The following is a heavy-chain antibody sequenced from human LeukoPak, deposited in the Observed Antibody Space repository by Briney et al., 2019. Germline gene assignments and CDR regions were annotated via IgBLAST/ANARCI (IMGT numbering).Heavy chain of an antibody. D-gene: IGHD2-2*01. Sequence: ASVKVSCKASGYTFTGYHMHWVRQAPGQGLEWMGWINPNSGGTNYAQKFQGRVTMTRDTSISTAYMELSRLRSDDTAVYYCASGYCSSTSCYAGFDYWGQGTLVTVSS. CDR3: ASGYCSSTSCYAGFDY. V-gene: IGHV1-2*02. CDR2: INPNSGGT. J-gene: IGHJ4*02. CDR1: GYTFTGYH.